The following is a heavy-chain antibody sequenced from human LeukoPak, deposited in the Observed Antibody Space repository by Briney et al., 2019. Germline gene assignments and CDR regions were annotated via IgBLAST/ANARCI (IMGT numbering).Heavy chain of an antibody. V-gene: IGHV3-21*01. CDR3: ARDNDSSGYYYFDY. Sequence: PGGSLRLSCAASGFTFSSYSMNWVRQAPGKGLEWVSSISRSSSYIYYADSVKGRFTISRDNSKNLLYLQMNSLRAEDTAVYYCARDNDSSGYYYFDYWGQGTLVTVSS. CDR2: ISRSSSYI. CDR1: GFTFSSYS. J-gene: IGHJ4*02. D-gene: IGHD3-22*01.